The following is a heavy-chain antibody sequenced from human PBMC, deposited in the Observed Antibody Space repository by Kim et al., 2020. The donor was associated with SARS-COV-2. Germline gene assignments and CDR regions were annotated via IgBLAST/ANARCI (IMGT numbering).Heavy chain of an antibody. V-gene: IGHV3-9*01. Sequence: GGSLRLSCAASGFTFDDYAMHWVRQAPGKGLEWVSGISWNSGSIGYADSVKGRFTISRDNAKNSLYLQMNSLRAEDTALYYCAKDPLSGNGSGSSFDYWGQGTLVTVSS. D-gene: IGHD3-10*01. J-gene: IGHJ4*02. CDR1: GFTFDDYA. CDR2: ISWNSGSI. CDR3: AKDPLSGNGSGSSFDY.